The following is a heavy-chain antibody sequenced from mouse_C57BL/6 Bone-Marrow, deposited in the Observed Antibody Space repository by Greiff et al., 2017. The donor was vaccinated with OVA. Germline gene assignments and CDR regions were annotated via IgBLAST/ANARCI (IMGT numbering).Heavy chain of an antibody. Sequence: VHVKQSGPVLVKPGASVKMSCKASGYTFTDYYMNWVKQSHGKSLEWIGVINPYNGGTSYNQKFKGKATLTVDKSSSTAYMELNSLTSEDSAVYYCARYYYGSRGGYWGQGTTLTVSS. CDR3: ARYYYGSRGGY. D-gene: IGHD1-1*01. J-gene: IGHJ2*01. CDR1: GYTFTDYY. CDR2: INPYNGGT. V-gene: IGHV1-19*01.